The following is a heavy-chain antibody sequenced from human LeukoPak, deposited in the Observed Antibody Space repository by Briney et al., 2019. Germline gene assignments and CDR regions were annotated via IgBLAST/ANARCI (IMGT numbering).Heavy chain of an antibody. CDR3: ARDSGTGEGYFDY. CDR2: ISSSSNYI. Sequence: GGSLRLSCAASGFTFSSYNMSWVRQAPGKGLEWVSSISSSSNYIYYADSVKGRFTISRDNAKNSLYLQMNSLRAEDTAVYYCARDSGTGEGYFDYWGQGTLVTVSS. D-gene: IGHD3-10*01. CDR1: GFTFSSYN. J-gene: IGHJ4*02. V-gene: IGHV3-21*01.